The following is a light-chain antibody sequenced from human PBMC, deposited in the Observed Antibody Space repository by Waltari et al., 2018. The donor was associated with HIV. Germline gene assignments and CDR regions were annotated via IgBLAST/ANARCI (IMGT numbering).Light chain of an antibody. V-gene: IGKV3-11*01. CDR2: HAS. J-gene: IGKJ4*01. CDR3: QQRSDWPPLT. Sequence: DIVLPQPLATLSLSPGPAATLSCRASQNVRGYLCWYQQKSCQAPRLLIYHASNRATCIPARFSGSRSGTDSTLTISSLEPEHFALSCCQQRSDWPPLTFGGGTKVEIK. CDR1: QNVRGY.